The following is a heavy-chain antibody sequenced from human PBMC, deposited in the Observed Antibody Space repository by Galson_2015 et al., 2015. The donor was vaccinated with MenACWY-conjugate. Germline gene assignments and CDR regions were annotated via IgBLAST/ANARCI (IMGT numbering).Heavy chain of an antibody. CDR3: ARDCSRTCTYGMDV. J-gene: IGHJ6*02. Sequence: SVKVSCKASGGTFTTHRFSWMRQAPGQGLEWMGRINPMSGIGNYAQKIQGRVTLSADKFTSTVYMELSSLGSEDTAVYYCARDCSRTCTYGMDVWGQGTTVTVSS. V-gene: IGHV1-69*04. CDR1: GGTFTTHR. CDR2: INPMSGIG. D-gene: IGHD2-2*01.